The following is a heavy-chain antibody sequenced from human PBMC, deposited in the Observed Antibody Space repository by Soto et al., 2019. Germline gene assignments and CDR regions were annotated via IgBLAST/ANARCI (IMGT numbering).Heavy chain of an antibody. CDR1: GFTFSSYA. D-gene: IGHD3-22*01. CDR3: ARAGYDSSGYFDY. Sequence: GGSLRLSCAASGFTFSSYAMHWVRQAPGKGLEYVSAISSNGGSTYYANSVKGRFTISRDKSKNTLYLQMGSLRAEDMTVYYGARAGYDSSGYFDYGGRGPRFTVS. J-gene: IGHJ5*01. CDR2: ISSNGGST. V-gene: IGHV3-64*01.